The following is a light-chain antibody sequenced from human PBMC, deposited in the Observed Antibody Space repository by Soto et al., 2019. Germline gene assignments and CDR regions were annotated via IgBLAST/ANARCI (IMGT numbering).Light chain of an antibody. Sequence: DIQMIQSPSSLSASIGDRVTITCRTSQEISNALNWYQQKPGKAPKLLIYDVSHLETGVPSRFSGGGSGTAFTFTINSLQAEDIATYYCQQYDDLPYTFGQGTKLEIK. CDR1: QEISNA. CDR2: DVS. CDR3: QQYDDLPYT. V-gene: IGKV1-33*01. J-gene: IGKJ2*01.